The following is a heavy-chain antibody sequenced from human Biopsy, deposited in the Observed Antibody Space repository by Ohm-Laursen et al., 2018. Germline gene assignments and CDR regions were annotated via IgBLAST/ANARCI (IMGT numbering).Heavy chain of an antibody. V-gene: IGHV3-23*01. J-gene: IGHJ5*02. D-gene: IGHD3-3*01. Sequence: SLRLSCAASGFTYTTFAMSWVRQAPGKGSEWVSTISANGATSYYADSVKGRFTISRDNSKNTLYLQMNSVRADDTAIYYCAKGGSITIFGVVINNCFDPWGQGTVVTVSS. CDR1: GFTYTTFA. CDR3: AKGGSITIFGVVINNCFDP. CDR2: ISANGATS.